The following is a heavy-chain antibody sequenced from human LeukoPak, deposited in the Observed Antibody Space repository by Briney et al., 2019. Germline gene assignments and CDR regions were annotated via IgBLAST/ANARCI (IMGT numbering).Heavy chain of an antibody. CDR2: IKYDVSEI. CDR1: GFTFSSYW. CDR3: AREATYNYAYALDY. V-gene: IGHV3-7*01. D-gene: IGHD5-18*01. Sequence: GGSLRLSCAASGFTFSSYWMSWVRQAPGKGLEWVANIKYDVSEIHYVDSVKGRFTISRDNAENSLYLQMNSLRAADTAVYYCAREATYNYAYALDYWGQGTLVTVSS. J-gene: IGHJ4*02.